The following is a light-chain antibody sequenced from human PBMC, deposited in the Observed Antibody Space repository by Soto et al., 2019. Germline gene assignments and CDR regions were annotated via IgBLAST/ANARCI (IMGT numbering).Light chain of an antibody. CDR3: QSYDSSMSGYV. CDR2: GNN. V-gene: IGLV1-40*01. Sequence: QSVLTQPPSVSGAPGQRVIISCTGNSSNIGAGYDVHWYQQHPGTTPKLLIYGNNNRPSGVPERFSGSKSGTSASLAITGLQAEDEADYYCQSYDSSMSGYVFGPGTKVIV. CDR1: SSNIGAGYD. J-gene: IGLJ1*01.